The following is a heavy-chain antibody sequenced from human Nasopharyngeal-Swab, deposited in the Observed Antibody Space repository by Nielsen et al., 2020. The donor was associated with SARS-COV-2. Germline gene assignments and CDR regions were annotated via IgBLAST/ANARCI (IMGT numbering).Heavy chain of an antibody. CDR1: GFTFSNFR. V-gene: IGHV3-21*05. D-gene: IGHD1-1*01. CDR2: ISSSSSYI. CDR3: ARDRTNDYYYYMDV. Sequence: GGSLRLSCAASGFTFSNFRMNWVRQAPGKGLEWVSCISSSSSYIYYADSVKGRFTISRDNAKNSLYLQMNSLRAEDTAVYYCARDRTNDYYYYMDVWGKGTTVTVSS. J-gene: IGHJ6*03.